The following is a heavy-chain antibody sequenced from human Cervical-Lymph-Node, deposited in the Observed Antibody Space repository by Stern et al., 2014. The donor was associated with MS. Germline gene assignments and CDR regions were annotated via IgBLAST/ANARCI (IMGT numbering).Heavy chain of an antibody. Sequence: EVQLVESGGGLVKPGGSLRLSCAASGFTFNNAWMSWVRQAPGKGLEWVGRIRSKSNGETTDYGPPVKGRFTVSRDDSKNTAYLQMNSLKIEDTAVYFCTAAFKVAGTEYFDYWGQGTLVTVSS. V-gene: IGHV3-15*01. CDR3: TAAFKVAGTEYFDY. CDR2: IRSKSNGETT. J-gene: IGHJ4*02. CDR1: GFTFNNAW. D-gene: IGHD6-19*01.